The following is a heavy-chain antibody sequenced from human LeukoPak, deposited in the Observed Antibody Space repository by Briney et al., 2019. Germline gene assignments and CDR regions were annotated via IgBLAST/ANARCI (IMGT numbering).Heavy chain of an antibody. CDR1: GFTFSSYW. CDR3: ARGQWLAPGSAFDI. J-gene: IGHJ3*02. V-gene: IGHV3-7*01. D-gene: IGHD6-19*01. CDR2: IKHDGSEK. Sequence: GGSLRLSCAASGFTFSSYWMSWVRQAPGKGLEWEANIKHDGSEKYYVDSVKGRFTISRDNAKNSLYLQMNSLRAEDTAVYYCARGQWLAPGSAFDIWGQGTMVTVSS.